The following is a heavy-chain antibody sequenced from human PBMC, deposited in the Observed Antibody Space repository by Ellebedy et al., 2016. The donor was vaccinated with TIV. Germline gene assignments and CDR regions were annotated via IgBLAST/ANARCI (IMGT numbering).Heavy chain of an antibody. CDR3: ARGPLDYCGGDCYTNDAFDV. CDR2: FDPEDGET. CDR1: GYTLTELS. D-gene: IGHD2-21*02. V-gene: IGHV1-24*01. J-gene: IGHJ3*01. Sequence: AASVKVSCKVSGYTLTELSMHWVRQAPGKGLEWMGGFDPEDGETIYAQKFQGRVTMTRNTSISTAYMELSSLRSEDTAVYFCARGPLDYCGGDCYTNDAFDVWGQGTMVAVSS.